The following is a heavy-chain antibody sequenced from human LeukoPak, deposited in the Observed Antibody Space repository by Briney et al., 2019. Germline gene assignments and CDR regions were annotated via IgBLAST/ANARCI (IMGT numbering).Heavy chain of an antibody. CDR2: IYNSGST. D-gene: IGHD1-26*01. CDR3: ATTTIRLGY. J-gene: IGHJ4*01. V-gene: IGHV4-38-2*02. CDR1: GYSISSGYF. Sequence: PSETLSLTCTVSGYSISSGYFWGWIRQPPGKGLEWIGTIYNSGSTYYNASLESRVTISVDTSKNQFSLKLSSVTAADTAVYYCATTTIRLGYWGQGTLVTVSS.